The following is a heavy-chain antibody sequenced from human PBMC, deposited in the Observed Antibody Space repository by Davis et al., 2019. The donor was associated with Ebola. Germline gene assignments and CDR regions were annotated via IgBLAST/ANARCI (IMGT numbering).Heavy chain of an antibody. CDR2: INAGNGNT. Sequence: AASVKVSCKASGYTFTSYAMHWVRQAPGQRLERMGRINAGNGNTKYSQKFQGRVTITRDTSASTAYMELSSLRSEDTAVYYCARGTDMITFGPNWFDPWGQGTLVTVSS. D-gene: IGHD3-16*01. V-gene: IGHV1-3*01. CDR3: ARGTDMITFGPNWFDP. CDR1: GYTFTSYA. J-gene: IGHJ5*02.